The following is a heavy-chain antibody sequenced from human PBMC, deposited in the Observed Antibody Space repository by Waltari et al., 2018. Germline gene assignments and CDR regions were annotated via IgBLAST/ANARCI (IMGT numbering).Heavy chain of an antibody. CDR2: TYYSSST. CDR3: AGDMSDNDV. Sequence: QVQLQESAPGLVKPSETLSLTCTVSGGSVSSGSYYWSWIRQPPGKGLDWIGYTYYSSSTNYNPAPMSLVTRTEGSSRNLFSLMRETVTAAETARYYCAGDMSDNDVWGKETTVTVTS. V-gene: IGHV4-61*01. J-gene: IGHJ6*04. CDR1: GGSVSSGSYY. D-gene: IGHD1-20*01.